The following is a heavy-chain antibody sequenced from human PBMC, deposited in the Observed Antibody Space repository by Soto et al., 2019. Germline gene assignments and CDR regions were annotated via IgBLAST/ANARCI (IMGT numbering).Heavy chain of an antibody. CDR1: GGSFTGHF. V-gene: IGHV4-34*01. CDR2: VSHSGNT. J-gene: IGHJ4*02. Sequence: SETLSLTCTVSGGSFTGHFWSWVRQPPGKGLEWIGEVSHSGNTKYYPSLRSRVTLSVDSSKTQISLALTSVTAADPAVYYGARAKFESTGWHQFDIWGQGTLVTVCS. CDR3: ARAKFESTGWHQFDI. D-gene: IGHD7-27*01.